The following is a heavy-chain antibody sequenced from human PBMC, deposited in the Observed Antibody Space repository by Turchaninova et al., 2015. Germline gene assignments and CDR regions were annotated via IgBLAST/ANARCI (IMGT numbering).Heavy chain of an antibody. CDR1: GFTFSNSG. V-gene: IGHV3-30*02. J-gene: IGHJ6*02. CDR3: VSDHNFDRSNWPL. Sequence: QVQLVESGGGVVQPGGSLSLSCAASGFTFSNSGMHWVRQAPGRGLEWVSFIQYDGRVLQYADSVKGRFTVSRDNFKSTLYLQMNTLTSEDTALYYCVSDHNFDRSNWPLWGQGIAVNVS. D-gene: IGHD3-22*01. CDR2: IQYDGRVL.